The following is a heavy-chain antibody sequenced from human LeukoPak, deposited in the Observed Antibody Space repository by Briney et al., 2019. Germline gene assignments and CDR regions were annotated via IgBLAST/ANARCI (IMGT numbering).Heavy chain of an antibody. CDR3: ARGPLGWYFDY. J-gene: IGHJ4*02. D-gene: IGHD2-15*01. Sequence: PSETLSLTCAVYGGSFSGYYWSWIRQPPGKGLEWIGEINHSGSTNYNPSLKGRVTISVNTSKNQFSLKLSSVTAADTAVYYCARGPLGWYFDYWGQGTLVTVSS. CDR2: INHSGST. V-gene: IGHV4-34*01. CDR1: GGSFSGYY.